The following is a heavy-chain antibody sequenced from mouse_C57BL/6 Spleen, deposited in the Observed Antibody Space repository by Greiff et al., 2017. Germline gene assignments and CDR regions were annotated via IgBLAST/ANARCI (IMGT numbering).Heavy chain of an antibody. CDR1: GYTFTSYW. CDR3: ARSRDTGIGY. D-gene: IGHD4-1*01. J-gene: IGHJ2*01. CDR2: IDPGDGDT. V-gene: IGHV1-69*01. Sequence: QVQLKQPGAELVMPGASVKLSCKASGYTFTSYWMHWVKQRPGQGLEWIGEIDPGDGDTNYNGKFKGKATLTADKSSSTAYMQLSSLTSEDSAVYFCARSRDTGIGYWGQGTTLTVSS.